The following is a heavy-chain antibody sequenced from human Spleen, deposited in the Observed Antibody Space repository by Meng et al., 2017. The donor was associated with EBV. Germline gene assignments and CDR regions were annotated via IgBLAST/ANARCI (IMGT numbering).Heavy chain of an antibody. CDR1: GGSFSSYY. J-gene: IGHJ4*02. Sequence: QVQLQQWGAGLLKPSETLSLTCAVSGGSFSSYYWSWIRQPPGKELEWIGEINQSGSIYYNPSLMGRVTISGDTSRNQFSLKLISVTAADTAVYYCARGPYYEWGQGTLVTVSS. D-gene: IGHD1-26*01. CDR2: INQSGSI. V-gene: IGHV4-34*01. CDR3: ARGPYYE.